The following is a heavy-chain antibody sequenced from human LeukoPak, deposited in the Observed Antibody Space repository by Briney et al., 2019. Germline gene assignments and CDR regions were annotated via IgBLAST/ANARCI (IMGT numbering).Heavy chain of an antibody. CDR1: GFTFSGYG. CDR2: ISYDGSNK. J-gene: IGHJ4*02. D-gene: IGHD1-26*01. V-gene: IGHV3-30*03. Sequence: GGSLRLSCAASGFTFSGYGMHWVRQAPDKGLEWVAVISYDGSNKYYADSVKGRFSISRDNAKNTLYLQMNSLRAEDTAVYYCGRDLGGRSGYWGQGTLVTVSS. CDR3: GRDLGGRSGY.